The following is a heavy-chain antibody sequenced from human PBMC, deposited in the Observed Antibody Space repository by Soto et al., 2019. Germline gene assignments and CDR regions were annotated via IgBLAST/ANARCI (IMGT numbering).Heavy chain of an antibody. J-gene: IGHJ6*02. CDR3: ARIGGSLGYYYGMDV. Sequence: GGSLRLSCAASGFPFSSYCMHWVRQAPGKGLEWVANIKHDGSKKYYVDSVKGRFTISRDNAKNSLYLQMNSLRAEDTAVYYCARIGGSLGYYYGMDVWGQGTTVTVSS. CDR1: GFPFSSYC. CDR2: IKHDGSKK. D-gene: IGHD2-15*01. V-gene: IGHV3-7*03.